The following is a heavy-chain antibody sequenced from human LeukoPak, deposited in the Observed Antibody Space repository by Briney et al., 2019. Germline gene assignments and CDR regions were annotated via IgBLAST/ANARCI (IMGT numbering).Heavy chain of an antibody. V-gene: IGHV5-10-1*01. Sequence: GESLKISCKGSGYSFTSYWISWVRQMPGKGLEWMGRIDPSDSYTNYSPSFQGHVTISADKSISTAYLQWSSLKASDTAMYYCARSHYGDFDFQHWGQGTLVTVSS. CDR3: ARSHYGDFDFQH. D-gene: IGHD4-17*01. J-gene: IGHJ1*01. CDR1: GYSFTSYW. CDR2: IDPSDSYT.